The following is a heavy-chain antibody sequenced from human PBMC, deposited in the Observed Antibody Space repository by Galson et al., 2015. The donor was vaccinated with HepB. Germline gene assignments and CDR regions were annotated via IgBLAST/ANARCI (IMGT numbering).Heavy chain of an antibody. D-gene: IGHD3-22*01. CDR2: IIPIFGTA. CDR3: AREGYYYDSSGYYWAGDRVLRGFDY. V-gene: IGHV1-69*13. CDR1: GGTFSSYA. Sequence: SVKVSCKASGGTFSSYAISWVRQAPGQGLEWMGGIIPIFGTANYAQKFQGRVTITADESTSTAYMELSSLRSEDTAVYYCAREGYYYDSSGYYWAGDRVLRGFDYWGQGTLVTVSS. J-gene: IGHJ4*02.